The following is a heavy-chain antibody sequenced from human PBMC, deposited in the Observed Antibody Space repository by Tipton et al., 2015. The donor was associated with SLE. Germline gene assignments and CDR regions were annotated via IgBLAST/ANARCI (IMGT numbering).Heavy chain of an antibody. D-gene: IGHD6-6*01. CDR1: GFTFDDYA. CDR2: ISWNSGSI. V-gene: IGHV3-9*01. CDR3: ARDQDSSSSCYFDY. Sequence: SLRLSYAASGFTFDDYAMHWVRQAPGKGLEWVSGISWNSGSIGYADSVKGRFTISRDNAKNSLYLQMNSLRAEDTALYYCARDQDSSSSCYFDYWGQGTLVTVSS. J-gene: IGHJ4*02.